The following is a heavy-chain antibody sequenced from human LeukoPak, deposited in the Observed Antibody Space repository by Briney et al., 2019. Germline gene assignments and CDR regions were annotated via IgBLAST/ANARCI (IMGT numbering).Heavy chain of an antibody. V-gene: IGHV3-33*01. CDR2: IWFDGSNK. D-gene: IGHD4-17*01. CDR3: ARAGGSTVSHSDY. CDR1: GFTFSSYG. J-gene: IGHJ4*02. Sequence: GGSLRLSCAASGFTFSSYGMHWVRQAPGKGLEWVAVIWFDGSNKYYADSVKGRFTISKDNAKNSLYLQMNSLRAEDTAVYYCARAGGSTVSHSDYWGQGTLVTVSS.